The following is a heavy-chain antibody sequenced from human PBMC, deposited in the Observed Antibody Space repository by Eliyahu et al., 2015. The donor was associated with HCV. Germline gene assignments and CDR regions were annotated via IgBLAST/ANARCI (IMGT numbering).Heavy chain of an antibody. J-gene: IGHJ4*02. Sequence: QVQLVESGGGVVQPGRSLRLSCAASRFTFSSYGMHWVRQAPGEGLECVAFISYDGTSKYYAESVKGRFTISRDNSKNMLYLQMSSLRLEDTALYYCARGKVAPHYYDTSVRKTIFDYWGQGTLVTVSS. CDR1: RFTFSSYG. V-gene: IGHV3-30-3*01. CDR2: ISYDGTSK. CDR3: ARGKVAPHYYDTSVRKTIFDY. D-gene: IGHD3-22*01.